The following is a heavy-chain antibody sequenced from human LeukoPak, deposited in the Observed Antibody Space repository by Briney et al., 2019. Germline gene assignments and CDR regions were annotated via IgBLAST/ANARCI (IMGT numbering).Heavy chain of an antibody. V-gene: IGHV3-66*02. CDR3: ASAIVGATIFDY. CDR1: GFTVSSNY. J-gene: IGHJ4*02. Sequence: GGSLRLSRAASGFTVSSNYMSWVRQAPGEGLEWVSVIYSGGSTYYADSVKVRFTISRDNSKNTLYLQMNSLRAEDTAVYYCASAIVGATIFDYWGQGTLVTVSS. CDR2: IYSGGST. D-gene: IGHD1-26*01.